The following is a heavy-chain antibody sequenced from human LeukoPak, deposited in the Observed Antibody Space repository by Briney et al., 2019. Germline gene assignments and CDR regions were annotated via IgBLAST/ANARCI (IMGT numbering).Heavy chain of an antibody. CDR3: ARVWRIAAPLRQNNNYFDY. Sequence: GGSLRLSCAASGFTFSDYPMHWVRQAPGKGLEYISAISSNGGSTYYANSVKGRFTISRGNSKNTLYLQMNSLRAEDTAVYYCARVWRIAAPLRQNNNYFDYWGQGTLVTVSS. J-gene: IGHJ4*02. CDR2: ISSNGGST. CDR1: GFTFSDYP. D-gene: IGHD6-13*01. V-gene: IGHV3-64*01.